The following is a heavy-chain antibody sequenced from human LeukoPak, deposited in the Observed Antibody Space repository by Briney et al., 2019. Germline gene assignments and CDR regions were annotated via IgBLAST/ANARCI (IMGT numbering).Heavy chain of an antibody. CDR3: ARRSEFGVLYYMDV. V-gene: IGHV3-48*01. J-gene: IGHJ6*03. D-gene: IGHD3-16*01. CDR1: GFTFSSYS. Sequence: PGGSLRLSYAASGFTFSSYSMNWVRQAPGKGLEWVSYISGSSGTIYYADSVKGRFTISRDNAKNSLYLQMNSLRAEDTAVYYCARRSEFGVLYYMDVWGKGTTVTVSS. CDR2: ISGSSGTI.